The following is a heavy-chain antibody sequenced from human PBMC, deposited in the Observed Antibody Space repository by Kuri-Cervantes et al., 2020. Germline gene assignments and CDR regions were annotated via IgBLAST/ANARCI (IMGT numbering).Heavy chain of an antibody. Sequence: LSLTCAASGFTFSSYGMHWVRQAPGKGLAWVAVISYDGSNKYYADSVKGRFTISRDNSNNTLYLQMNSLRAEDTAVYYCASHRVGSDYWGQGTLVTVSS. CDR1: GFTFSSYG. CDR3: ASHRVGSDY. CDR2: ISYDGSNK. J-gene: IGHJ4*02. D-gene: IGHD3-10*01. V-gene: IGHV3-30*03.